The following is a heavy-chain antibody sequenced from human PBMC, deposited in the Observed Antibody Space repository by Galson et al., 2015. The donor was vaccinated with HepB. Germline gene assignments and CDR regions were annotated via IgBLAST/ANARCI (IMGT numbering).Heavy chain of an antibody. D-gene: IGHD4-17*01. CDR1: GFTFSSYW. CDR2: IKQDGSEK. J-gene: IGHJ6*02. V-gene: IGHV3-7*03. Sequence: SLRLSCAASGFTFSSYWMSWVRQAPGKGLEWVANIKQDGSEKYYVDSVKGRFTISRDNAKNSLYLQMNSLRAEDTAVYYCARASGGDYAQEYYYYGMDVWGQGTTVTVSS. CDR3: ARASGGDYAQEYYYYGMDV.